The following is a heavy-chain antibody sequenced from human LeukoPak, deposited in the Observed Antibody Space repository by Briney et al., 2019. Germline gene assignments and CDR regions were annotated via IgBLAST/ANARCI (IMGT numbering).Heavy chain of an antibody. CDR1: GFTFSSYS. J-gene: IGHJ4*02. V-gene: IGHV3-21*01. CDR3: ASNLGYCSSTSCYRRFDY. Sequence: GGSLRLSCAASGFTFSSYSMNWVRQAPGKGLEWVSSISSSSSYIYYADSVKGRFTISRDNAKNSLYLQMNSLRAEDTAVYYCASNLGYCSSTSCYRRFDYWGQGTLVTVPS. D-gene: IGHD2-2*01. CDR2: ISSSSSYI.